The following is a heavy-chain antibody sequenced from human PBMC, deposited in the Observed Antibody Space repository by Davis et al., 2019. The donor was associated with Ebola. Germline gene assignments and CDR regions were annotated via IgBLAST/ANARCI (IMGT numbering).Heavy chain of an antibody. CDR2: IYSGGST. J-gene: IGHJ5*02. Sequence: GESLKISCAASGFTVSSNYMSWVRQAPGKGLEWVSVIYSGGSTYYADSVKGRFTISRDNSKNTLYLQMNSLRAEDTAVYYCARARLAAAGYNWFDPWGQGTLVTVSS. V-gene: IGHV3-53*05. CDR3: ARARLAAAGYNWFDP. D-gene: IGHD6-13*01. CDR1: GFTVSSNY.